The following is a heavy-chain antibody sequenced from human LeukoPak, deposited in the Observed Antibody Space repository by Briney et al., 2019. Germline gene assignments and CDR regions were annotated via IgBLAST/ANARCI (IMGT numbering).Heavy chain of an antibody. CDR2: ISDSGGS. CDR1: GGSVSSGISY. V-gene: IGHV4-61*01. D-gene: IGHD3-22*01. J-gene: IGHJ4*02. Sequence: SETLSLTCSVSGGSVSSGISYWSWIRQPPGEGLEWIAYISDSGGSDYNPSLRGRVTISLDTSKNQFSLRLTSVTAADTAVYYCARRGEYYDSSGYSGFGYWGQGTLVTVSS. CDR3: ARRGEYYDSSGYSGFGY.